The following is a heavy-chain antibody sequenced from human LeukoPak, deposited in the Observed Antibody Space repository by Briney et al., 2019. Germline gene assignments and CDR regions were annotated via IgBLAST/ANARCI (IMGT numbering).Heavy chain of an antibody. CDR3: ARSGEFDFWSGYYY. Sequence: GGSLRLSCAAFGFTLSANYTSWVRQAPGKGLEGVSIIYSDGKTLYADSVKGRFTISRDNSKNTVYIQMNSLRAEDTAVYYCARSGEFDFWSGYYYWGRGTLVTVSS. CDR2: IYSDGKT. V-gene: IGHV3-53*01. J-gene: IGHJ4*02. D-gene: IGHD3-3*01. CDR1: GFTLSANY.